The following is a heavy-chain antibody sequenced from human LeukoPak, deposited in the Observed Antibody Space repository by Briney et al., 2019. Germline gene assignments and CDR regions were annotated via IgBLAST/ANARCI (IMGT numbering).Heavy chain of an antibody. CDR1: GDTFSSYT. Sequence: SVKVSCKASGDTFSSYTISWVRQAPGQGLEWMGRIIPILGIANYAQKFQGRVTITADKSTSTAYMELSSLRSEDTAVYYCARDCSSTSCAPTPDAFDIWGQGTMVTVSS. J-gene: IGHJ3*02. CDR3: ARDCSSTSCAPTPDAFDI. V-gene: IGHV1-69*04. D-gene: IGHD2-2*01. CDR2: IIPILGIA.